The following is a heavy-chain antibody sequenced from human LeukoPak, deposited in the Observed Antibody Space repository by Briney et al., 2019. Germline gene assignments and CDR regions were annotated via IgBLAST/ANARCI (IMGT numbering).Heavy chain of an antibody. CDR1: GFTFRTYE. D-gene: IGHD3-22*01. V-gene: IGHV3-48*03. Sequence: GGSLRLSCAASGFTFRTYEMSWVRQAPEKRLEGVSSISSSGTTIHYADSMKGRFTISRDDAKNSLYLKMMSLRAEDTAVYYCARKRYYSDASGYYDWLDPWGQGTLVTVSS. J-gene: IGHJ5*02. CDR2: ISSSGTTI. CDR3: ARKRYYSDASGYYDWLDP.